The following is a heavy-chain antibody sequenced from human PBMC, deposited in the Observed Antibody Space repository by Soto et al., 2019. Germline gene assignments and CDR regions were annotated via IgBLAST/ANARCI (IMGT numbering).Heavy chain of an antibody. CDR2: IIPIFGTA. V-gene: IGHV1-69*12. D-gene: IGHD6-19*01. CDR1: GGTFSSYA. Sequence: QVQLVQSGAEVKKPGSSVKVSCKASGGTFSSYAISWVRQAPGQGLEWMGGIIPIFGTANYAQKFQGRVTITADESTRTAYMELSSLRSEDTAVYYCASGDRSSGWYVGSEDWFDPWGQGTLVTVSS. CDR3: ASGDRSSGWYVGSEDWFDP. J-gene: IGHJ5*02.